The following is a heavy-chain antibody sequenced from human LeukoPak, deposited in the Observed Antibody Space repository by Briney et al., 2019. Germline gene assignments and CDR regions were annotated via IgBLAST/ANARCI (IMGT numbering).Heavy chain of an antibody. V-gene: IGHV3-48*02. CDR3: ARDWSNSGLGSKSFDY. CDR2: ISSISRTI. CDR1: GFTLSSYS. J-gene: IGHJ4*02. Sequence: GGSLRLSCAASGFTLSSYSMNWVRQAPGQGLEWVSYISSISRTIYYADSVKGRFTISRDNAKKSLYLQMNSLRDEDTAVYYCARDWSNSGLGSKSFDYWGQGTLVTVSS. D-gene: IGHD3-3*01.